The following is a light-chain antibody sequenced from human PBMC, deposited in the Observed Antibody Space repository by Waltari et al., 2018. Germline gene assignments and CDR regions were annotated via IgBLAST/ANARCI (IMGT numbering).Light chain of an antibody. Sequence: EIVLTQSPATLSLSPGERATLPCRARQSVSTFLAWYQQKPGQAPRLLIYDASNRATGIPARFSGSGSGTDFTLTISSLDPEDFAVYFCQQRSNWPLTFGGGTKVEIK. V-gene: IGKV3-11*01. CDR1: QSVSTF. CDR2: DAS. CDR3: QQRSNWPLT. J-gene: IGKJ4*01.